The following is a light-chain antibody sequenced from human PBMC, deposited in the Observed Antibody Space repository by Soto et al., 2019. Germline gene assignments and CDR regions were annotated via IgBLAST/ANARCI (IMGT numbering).Light chain of an antibody. CDR1: QSVSSSF. J-gene: IGKJ1*01. CDR2: GAS. Sequence: ETVLTQTTGTLSLSPGERAIHSRGASQSVSSSFLAWYQQKVGQAPRLLIYGASSRATGIPDRFSGSGSGTDFTLTISRLEPEDFAVYYCQQYGSSPLTFGQGTKVDIK. V-gene: IGKV3-20*01. CDR3: QQYGSSPLT.